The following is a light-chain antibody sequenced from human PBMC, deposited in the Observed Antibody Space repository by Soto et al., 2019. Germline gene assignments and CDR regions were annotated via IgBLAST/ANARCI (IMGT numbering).Light chain of an antibody. V-gene: IGKV1-5*03. J-gene: IGKJ1*01. CDR3: QHWNDYYWT. Sequence: DIHMTQSPSTLSPSIGDRVTITCRASQSISIWLAWYQQKPGKAPNLLIYKTSSLETGVPSRLSGSGSGTEFTLPISSLQPDDFATYYCQHWNDYYWTFSKGTKVEVK. CDR2: KTS. CDR1: QSISIW.